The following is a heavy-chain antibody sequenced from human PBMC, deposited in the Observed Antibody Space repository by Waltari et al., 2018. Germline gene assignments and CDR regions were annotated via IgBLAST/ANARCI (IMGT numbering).Heavy chain of an antibody. D-gene: IGHD1-26*01. CDR1: GASLTHDIYK. Sequence: QLQLQESGPGLVKPWETLSLTCSVSGASLTHDIYKWGWIRPPPGKGLEWIASIHYSGGASYNPSLNSRVTLSVDTSRNQFSLKVTSVTAADTAVYYCIAYTTTRWAVDFWGLGTLVIVSS. V-gene: IGHV4-39*01. CDR2: IHYSGGA. J-gene: IGHJ4*02. CDR3: IAYTTTRWAVDF.